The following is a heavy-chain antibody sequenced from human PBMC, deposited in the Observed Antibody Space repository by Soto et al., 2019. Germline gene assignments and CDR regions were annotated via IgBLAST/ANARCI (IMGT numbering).Heavy chain of an antibody. J-gene: IGHJ6*02. CDR2: ISGYNGNT. CDR3: AREGPRPYYYYGMDV. CDR1: GYTFSMSG. Sequence: QVQLVQSGAEVKKPGASVKVSCKSSGYTFSMSGISWVRQAPGQGLEWMGWISGYNGNTNYEQKFQDRVTMTTDTSTNTADMELRSLMSDDTAVYYCAREGPRPYYYYGMDVWGQGTTVTVSS. V-gene: IGHV1-18*01.